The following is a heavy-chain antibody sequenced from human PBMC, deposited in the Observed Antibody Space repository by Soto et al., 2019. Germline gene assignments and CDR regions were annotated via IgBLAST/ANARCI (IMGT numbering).Heavy chain of an antibody. J-gene: IGHJ6*02. V-gene: IGHV5-10-1*01. CDR1: GYSFTSYW. Sequence: PGESLKISCKGSGYSFTSYWISWVRQMPGKGLEWMGRIDPSDSYTNYSPSFQGHVTISADKSISTAYLQWSSLKASDTAMYYCARHGSYSSSKYGMDVWGQGTTVTVS. CDR3: ARHGSYSSSKYGMDV. CDR2: IDPSDSYT. D-gene: IGHD6-13*01.